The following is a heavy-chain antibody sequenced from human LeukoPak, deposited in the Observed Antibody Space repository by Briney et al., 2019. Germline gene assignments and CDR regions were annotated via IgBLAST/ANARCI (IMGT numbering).Heavy chain of an antibody. Sequence: GGSLRLSCAASGFTFSSYAMAWVRQAPGKGLGWGANIKQNGSEKYYVDSVKGRFTISRDNAKNSLYLQMNSLRAEDTAVYYCARVYDFWSGYYYYYGMDVWGQGTTVTVSS. J-gene: IGHJ6*02. CDR2: IKQNGSEK. D-gene: IGHD3-3*01. CDR1: GFTFSSYA. V-gene: IGHV3-7*01. CDR3: ARVYDFWSGYYYYYGMDV.